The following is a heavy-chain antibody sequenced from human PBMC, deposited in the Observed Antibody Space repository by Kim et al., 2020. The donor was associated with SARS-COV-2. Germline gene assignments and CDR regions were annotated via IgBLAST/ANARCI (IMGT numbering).Heavy chain of an antibody. Sequence: GGSLRLSCAASGFTFGTYAMGWVRQAPGKGLEWVSRISGSGGDIRYADSVEGRFTISRENSRNVLYLQMTSLRAEDTAIYYCAKFRATEQCAGNCYWDHWGQGTLVTVSS. D-gene: IGHD2-21*02. V-gene: IGHV3-23*01. CDR1: GFTFGTYA. J-gene: IGHJ4*02. CDR3: AKFRATEQCAGNCYWDH. CDR2: ISGSGGDI.